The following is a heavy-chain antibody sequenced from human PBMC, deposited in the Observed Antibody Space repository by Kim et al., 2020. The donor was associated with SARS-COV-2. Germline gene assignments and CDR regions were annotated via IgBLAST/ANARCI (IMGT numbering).Heavy chain of an antibody. CDR2: INHSGST. CDR1: GGSFSGYY. D-gene: IGHD3-10*01. Sequence: SETLSLTCAVYGGSFSGYYWSWIRQPPGKGLEWIGEINHSGSTNYNPSLKSRVTISVDTSKNQFSLKLSSVTAADTAVYYCARAGMTMVRGRFDYWGQGTLVTVSS. CDR3: ARAGMTMVRGRFDY. J-gene: IGHJ4*02. V-gene: IGHV4-34*01.